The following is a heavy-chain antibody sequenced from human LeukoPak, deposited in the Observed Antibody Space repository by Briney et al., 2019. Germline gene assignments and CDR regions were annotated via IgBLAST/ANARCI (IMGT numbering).Heavy chain of an antibody. J-gene: IGHJ4*02. V-gene: IGHV3-48*03. Sequence: RGSLRLSCAASGFTFSSYEMNWVRQAPGKGLEWVSYISSSGSTIYYADSVKGRFTIPRDNAKNSRFLQMNSLKADEPAFYYFARVQQYDKFDYWGQGTPVTVSS. CDR1: GFTFSSYE. CDR2: ISSSGSTI. D-gene: IGHD3-22*01. CDR3: ARVQQYDKFDY.